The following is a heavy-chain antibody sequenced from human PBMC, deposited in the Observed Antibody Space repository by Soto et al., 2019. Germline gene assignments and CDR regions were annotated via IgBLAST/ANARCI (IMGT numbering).Heavy chain of an antibody. Sequence: QVQLQESGPGQVKPSGTLSLTCTVSGASISSPKWWTWVRQPPGRGLEWIGQIYHSGSTNYNPSLKSRVTISIDKSKNEFSLILTSVTAADTAIYYCARDPNDFWSGYSSPGPFDQRGQGILITVSS. D-gene: IGHD3-3*01. V-gene: IGHV4-4*02. CDR3: ARDPNDFWSGYSSPGPFDQ. J-gene: IGHJ4*02. CDR2: IYHSGST. CDR1: GASISSPKW.